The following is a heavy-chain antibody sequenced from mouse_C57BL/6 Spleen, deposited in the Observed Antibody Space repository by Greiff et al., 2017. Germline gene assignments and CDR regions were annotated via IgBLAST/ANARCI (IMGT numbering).Heavy chain of an antibody. D-gene: IGHD2-4*01. J-gene: IGHJ4*01. CDR2: IYPGGGYT. Sequence: VQLKQSGAELVRPGTSVKMSCKASGYTFTNYWIGWAKQRPGHGLEWIGDIYPGGGYTNYNEKFKGKATLTADKSSSTAYMQFSSLTSEDSAIYYCASGAYDYGYAMDYWGQGTSVTVSS. CDR3: ASGAYDYGYAMDY. CDR1: GYTFTNYW. V-gene: IGHV1-63*01.